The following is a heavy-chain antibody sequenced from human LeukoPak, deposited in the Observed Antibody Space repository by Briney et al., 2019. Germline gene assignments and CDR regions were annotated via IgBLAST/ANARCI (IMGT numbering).Heavy chain of an antibody. CDR3: ARLGASKYYYDSSGSWGAFDI. CDR2: ISSSSSYI. V-gene: IGHV3-21*01. D-gene: IGHD3-22*01. Sequence: GGSLRLSCAASGFTFSSYSMNWVRQAPGKGLEWVSSISSSSSYIYYADSVKGRFTISRDNAKNSLYLQMNSLRAEDTAVYYCARLGASKYYYDSSGSWGAFDIWGQGTMVTVSS. CDR1: GFTFSSYS. J-gene: IGHJ3*02.